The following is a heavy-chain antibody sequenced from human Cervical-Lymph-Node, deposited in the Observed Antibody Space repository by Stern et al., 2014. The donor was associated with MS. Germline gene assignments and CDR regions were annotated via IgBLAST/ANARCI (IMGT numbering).Heavy chain of an antibody. CDR2: VSFDGTNN. CDR3: AKDLGQWVFTPRYWYFDL. J-gene: IGHJ2*01. V-gene: IGHV3-30*18. Sequence: VQLVESGGGVVQPGRSLRLSCVASGFTFSGYGMHWLRQAPGKGLEWGAVVSFDGTNNYYADSVKGRFTVSRDTSNNTLNLQMNSLRPDDTAVYYCAKDLGQWVFTPRYWYFDLWGRGTQVTVSS. D-gene: IGHD6-19*01. CDR1: GFTFSGYG.